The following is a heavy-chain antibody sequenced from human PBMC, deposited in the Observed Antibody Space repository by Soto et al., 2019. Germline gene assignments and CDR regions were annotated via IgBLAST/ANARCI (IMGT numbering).Heavy chain of an antibody. Sequence: GASVKVSCKASGGTFSSYAISWVRQAPGQGLEWMRGIIPIFGTANYAQKFQGRVTITADKSTSTAYMELSSLRSEDTAVYYCATLLTTIFGDHYYYYGMDVWGQGTTVTVSS. CDR2: IIPIFGTA. J-gene: IGHJ6*02. V-gene: IGHV1-69*06. CDR3: ATLLTTIFGDHYYYYGMDV. D-gene: IGHD3-3*01. CDR1: GGTFSSYA.